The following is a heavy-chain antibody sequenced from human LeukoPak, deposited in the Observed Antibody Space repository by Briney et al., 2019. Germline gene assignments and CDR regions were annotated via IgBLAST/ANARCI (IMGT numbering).Heavy chain of an antibody. Sequence: SGTLSLTCTVSGGSISSYYWSWIRRPPGKGLEWIGYIYYSGSTNYNPSLKSRVTISVDTSKNQFSLKLSSVTAADTAVYYCARAPNCSGGSRPPANFDYWGQGTLVTVSS. CDR1: GGSISSYY. CDR3: ARAPNCSGGSRPPANFDY. CDR2: IYYSGST. D-gene: IGHD2-15*01. V-gene: IGHV4-59*01. J-gene: IGHJ4*02.